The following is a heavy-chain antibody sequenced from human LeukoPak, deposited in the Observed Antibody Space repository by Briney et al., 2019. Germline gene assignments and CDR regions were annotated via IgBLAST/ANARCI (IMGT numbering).Heavy chain of an antibody. D-gene: IGHD3-22*01. V-gene: IGHV4-39*07. CDR2: INHSGST. CDR1: GGSISSGGYY. Sequence: SETLSLTCTVSGGSISSGGYYWSWIRQPPGKGLEWIGGINHSGSTNYNPSLKSRVTISVDTSKNQFSLKLSSVTAADTAVYYCARATAYYYDSSGYYPGAFDIWGQGTMVTVSS. J-gene: IGHJ3*02. CDR3: ARATAYYYDSSGYYPGAFDI.